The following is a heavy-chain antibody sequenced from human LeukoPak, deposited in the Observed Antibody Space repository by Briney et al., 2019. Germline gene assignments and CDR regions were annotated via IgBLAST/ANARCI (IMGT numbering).Heavy chain of an antibody. CDR1: GFTFSSYG. D-gene: IGHD5-18*01. CDR2: ISYDGSNK. V-gene: IGHV3-30*18. CDR3: AKHRGYSYGSLGMDV. Sequence: GGSLRLSCAASGFTFSSYGMHWVRQAPGKGLEWVAVISYDGSNKYYAGSVKGRFTISRDNSKNTLYLQMNSLRAEDTAVYYCAKHRGYSYGSLGMDVWGQGATVTVS. J-gene: IGHJ6*02.